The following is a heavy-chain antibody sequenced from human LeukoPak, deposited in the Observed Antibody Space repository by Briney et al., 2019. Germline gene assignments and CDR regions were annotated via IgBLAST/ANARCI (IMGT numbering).Heavy chain of an antibody. V-gene: IGHV3-7*01. J-gene: IGHJ3*02. CDR1: GFTFSSYW. D-gene: IGHD3-9*01. Sequence: GGSLRLSCAASGFTFSSYWMGWVRQAPGKRLEWVANMNIDGSEKYYADSAKGRFTISRDNAKNSLYLQMNSLRAEDTAVYYCARGAFRLVINDAFDIWGQGTMVTVSS. CDR2: MNIDGSEK. CDR3: ARGAFRLVINDAFDI.